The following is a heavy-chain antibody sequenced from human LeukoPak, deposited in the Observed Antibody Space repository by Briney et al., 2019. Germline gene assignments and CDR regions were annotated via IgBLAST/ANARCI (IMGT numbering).Heavy chain of an antibody. CDR1: GGSISSYY. D-gene: IGHD6-13*01. CDR2: IYHSGST. J-gene: IGHJ6*03. CDR3: ARGEEGIAAAGPYYYYYMDV. Sequence: SETLSLTCTVSGGSISSYYWSWIRQPPGKGLEWIGYIYHSGSTYYNPSLKSRVTISVDRSKNQFSLKLSSVTAADTAVYYCARGEEGIAAAGPYYYYYMDVWGKGTTVTVSS. V-gene: IGHV4-59*12.